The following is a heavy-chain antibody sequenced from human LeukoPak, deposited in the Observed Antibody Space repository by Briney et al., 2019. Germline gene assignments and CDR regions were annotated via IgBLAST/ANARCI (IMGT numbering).Heavy chain of an antibody. D-gene: IGHD3-3*01. Sequence: SETLSLTCTVSGGSISNYYWSWIRQPPGKGLEWIGYINYSGSTNYNPSLKSRVTISVDTSKNQFSLKLTSVTAADTALYYCARVDRDDFWSGFSTHFDYWGQGNLVTVSS. CDR2: INYSGST. J-gene: IGHJ4*02. CDR1: GGSISNYY. CDR3: ARVDRDDFWSGFSTHFDY. V-gene: IGHV4-59*01.